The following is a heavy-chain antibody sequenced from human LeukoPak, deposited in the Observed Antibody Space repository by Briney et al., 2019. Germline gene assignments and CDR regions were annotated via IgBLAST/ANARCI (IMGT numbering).Heavy chain of an antibody. Sequence: PGGSLRLSCAASGFTFSSYWMSWVRQAPGKGLEWVANIKQDGSEKYYVDSVKGRFTISRDNAKNSLYLQMNSLRAEDTAVYYCARELVLTTVVTPDDYWGQGTLVTVSS. V-gene: IGHV3-7*01. CDR1: GFTFSSYW. J-gene: IGHJ4*02. CDR2: IKQDGSEK. D-gene: IGHD4-23*01. CDR3: ARELVLTTVVTPDDY.